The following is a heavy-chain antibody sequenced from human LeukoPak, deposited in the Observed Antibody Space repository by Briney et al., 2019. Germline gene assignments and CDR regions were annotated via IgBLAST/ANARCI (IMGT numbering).Heavy chain of an antibody. Sequence: ASVKVSCKASGYTFTKYGISWVRQAPGQGLEWMGWISGYNGNTNYAQKVQGRVTMTTDTSTTTAYMELRSLRSDDTGVYYCARDKSGYSGSYYDFWGQGTLVTVFS. CDR1: GYTFTKYG. J-gene: IGHJ4*02. D-gene: IGHD1-26*01. V-gene: IGHV1-18*01. CDR2: ISGYNGNT. CDR3: ARDKSGYSGSYYDF.